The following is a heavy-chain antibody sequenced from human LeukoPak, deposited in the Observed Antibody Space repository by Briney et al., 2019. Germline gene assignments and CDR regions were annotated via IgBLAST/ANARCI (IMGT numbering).Heavy chain of an antibody. CDR1: GFTFSSYG. CDR3: ARGGVVVGDTSYYYGMDV. J-gene: IGHJ6*02. Sequence: GGSLRLSCAASGFTFSSYGMHWVRQAPGKGLEWVAVIYYDGSYQYYADSVKGRFTVSRDNSRNTLFLQMNSLRAEDTAVYYCARGGVVVGDTSYYYGMDVWGQRTTVTVSS. CDR2: IYYDGSYQ. V-gene: IGHV3-33*01. D-gene: IGHD2-2*01.